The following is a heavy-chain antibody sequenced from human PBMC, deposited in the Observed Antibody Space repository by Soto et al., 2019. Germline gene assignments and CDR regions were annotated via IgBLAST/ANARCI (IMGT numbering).Heavy chain of an antibody. CDR3: ARGIRNYYGTDV. D-gene: IGHD5-18*01. Sequence: EVQLVESGGGLVQPGGSLRLSCAASGFTFSSYWMRWVRQGPGKGLVWVSRINGDGSNTNYADSVRGRFTISRDNAKNTVYLQMNSLRDEDTAVYYCARGIRNYYGTDVWGQGTTVTVSS. CDR2: INGDGSNT. V-gene: IGHV3-74*01. CDR1: GFTFSSYW. J-gene: IGHJ6*02.